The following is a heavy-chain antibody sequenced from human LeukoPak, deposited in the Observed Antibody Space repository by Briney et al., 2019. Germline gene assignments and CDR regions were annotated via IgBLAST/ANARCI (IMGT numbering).Heavy chain of an antibody. Sequence: PSGTLSITCAVSGGSISSSNWWSWVRQPPGKGLEWIGEIYHSGITNYNPSLKSRVTISLDKSKNQFSLKVSSVTAADTAVYYCAREPVERPGTYWGQGTLVTVSS. V-gene: IGHV4-4*02. D-gene: IGHD1-1*01. CDR3: AREPVERPGTY. CDR1: GGSISSSNW. CDR2: IYHSGIT. J-gene: IGHJ4*02.